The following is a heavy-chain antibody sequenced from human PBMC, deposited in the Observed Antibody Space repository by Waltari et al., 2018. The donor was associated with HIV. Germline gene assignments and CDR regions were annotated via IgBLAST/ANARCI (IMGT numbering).Heavy chain of an antibody. Sequence: QVQLQESGPGLVKPSETLSLTCTVSGGSISSYYWSWIRQPPGKGLEWIGYIYYSGSTNYNPSLKSRVTISVDTSKNQFSLKLSSVTAADTAVYYCARAGAFYYDSSGVDYWGQGTLVTVSS. CDR1: GGSISSYY. CDR3: ARAGAFYYDSSGVDY. D-gene: IGHD3-22*01. CDR2: IYYSGST. J-gene: IGHJ4*02. V-gene: IGHV4-59*01.